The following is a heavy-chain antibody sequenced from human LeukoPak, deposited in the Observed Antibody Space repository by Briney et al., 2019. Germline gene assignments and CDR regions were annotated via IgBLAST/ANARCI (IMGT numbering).Heavy chain of an antibody. Sequence: SVKVSCKASGGTFSSYAISWVRQAPGQGLEWMGGVIPIFGTANYAQKFQGRVTITADESTSTAYMELSSLRSEDTAVYYCARRHQQSGYYGYFDYWGQGTLVTVSS. V-gene: IGHV1-69*13. D-gene: IGHD3-3*01. CDR1: GGTFSSYA. CDR3: ARRHQQSGYYGYFDY. CDR2: VIPIFGTA. J-gene: IGHJ4*02.